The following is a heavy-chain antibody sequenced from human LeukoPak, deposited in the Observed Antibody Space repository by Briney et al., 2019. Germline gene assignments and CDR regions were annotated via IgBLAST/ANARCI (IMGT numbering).Heavy chain of an antibody. CDR1: GFTFSSYG. J-gene: IGHJ4*02. Sequence: GRSLRLSCAASGFTFSSYGMHWVRQAPGKGLEWVAVISYDGSNKYYADSVKGRFTISRDNSKNTLYLQMNSLRAEDTAVYYCAKGPHSSGHNALDYWGQGTLVTVSS. CDR3: AKGPHSSGHNALDY. CDR2: ISYDGSNK. D-gene: IGHD3-22*01. V-gene: IGHV3-30*18.